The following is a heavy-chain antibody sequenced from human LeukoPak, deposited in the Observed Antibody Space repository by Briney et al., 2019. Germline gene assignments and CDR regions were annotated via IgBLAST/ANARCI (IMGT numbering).Heavy chain of an antibody. D-gene: IGHD7-27*01. CDR3: ARDQQNWGGFDY. CDR2: IYYSGST. V-gene: IGHV4-59*01. Sequence: PSETLSLTCTVSGGSISGYYWSWIRQPPGKGLEWIGYIYYSGSTNYNPSLKSRVTISVDTSKNQFSLKLSSVTAADTAVYYCARDQQNWGGFDYWGQGTRVTVSS. CDR1: GGSISGYY. J-gene: IGHJ4*02.